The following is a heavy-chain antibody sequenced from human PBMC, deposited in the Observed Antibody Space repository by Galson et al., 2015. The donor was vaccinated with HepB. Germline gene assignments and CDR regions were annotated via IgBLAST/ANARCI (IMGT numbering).Heavy chain of an antibody. CDR1: GFTFSSYA. Sequence: SLRLSCAASGFTFSSYAMSWVRQAPGKGLEWVSAISGSGGSTYYADSVKGRFTISRDNSKNTLYLQMNSLRAEDTAVYYCAKAHPCSSGWGLPCSCDYWGQGTLVTVSS. CDR3: AKAHPCSSGWGLPCSCDY. D-gene: IGHD6-19*01. J-gene: IGHJ4*02. CDR2: ISGSGGST. V-gene: IGHV3-23*01.